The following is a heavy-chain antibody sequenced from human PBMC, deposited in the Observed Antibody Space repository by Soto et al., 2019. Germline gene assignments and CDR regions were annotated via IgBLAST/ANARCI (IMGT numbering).Heavy chain of an antibody. V-gene: IGHV1-69*01. CDR3: AREADRRWLQLSDH. Sequence: QVQLVQSGAEVKKPGSSVKVSCKASGGTFSTYGVSWVRQAPGQGLEWMGGITPLLGITNYAQKFQARVTFTADESMTTAYMEMRGLRSDDTAVYFCAREADRRWLQLSDHWGQGTLVSVSS. CDR2: ITPLLGIT. D-gene: IGHD5-12*01. J-gene: IGHJ4*02. CDR1: GGTFSTYG.